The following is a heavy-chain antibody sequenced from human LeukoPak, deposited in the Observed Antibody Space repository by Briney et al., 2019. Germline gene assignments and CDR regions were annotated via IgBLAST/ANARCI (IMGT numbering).Heavy chain of an antibody. CDR1: GFTVSSNY. Sequence: GGSLRLSCAASGFTVSSNYMSWVRQAPGKGLEWVAFIRYDGSNKYYADSVKGRFTISRDNSKNTLYLQMNSLRAEDTAVYYCAKDQVLWFGESPSYMDVWGKGTTVTISS. V-gene: IGHV3-30*02. J-gene: IGHJ6*03. CDR3: AKDQVLWFGESPSYMDV. CDR2: IRYDGSNK. D-gene: IGHD3-10*01.